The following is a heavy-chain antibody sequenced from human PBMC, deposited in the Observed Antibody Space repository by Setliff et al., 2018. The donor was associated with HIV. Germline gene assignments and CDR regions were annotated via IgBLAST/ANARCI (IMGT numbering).Heavy chain of an antibody. CDR1: GGTFSSYA. CDR2: LIPIFGTP. V-gene: IGHV1-69*13. Sequence: PGPPVKVSCKASGGTFSSYAISWVRQAPGQGLEWMGGLIPIFGTPNYAQKFQGRVTITADESTSTAYMELSSLRSEDTAVYFCARGLVRNWRQQLGNDAFDIWGQGTMVTVSS. J-gene: IGHJ3*02. D-gene: IGHD6-13*01. CDR3: ARGLVRNWRQQLGNDAFDI.